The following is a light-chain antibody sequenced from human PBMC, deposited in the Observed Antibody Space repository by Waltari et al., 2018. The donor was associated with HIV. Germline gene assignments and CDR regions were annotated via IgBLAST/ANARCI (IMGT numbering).Light chain of an antibody. CDR1: SSNIGNNY. J-gene: IGLJ1*01. V-gene: IGLV1-47*01. CDR3: LAWDDSLRGHV. Sequence: QSVLTQPPSASGTPGQRVTISCSGSSSNIGNNYVYWYQQLSGTAPKLLIYTNNQRPSGVPDLFSGAKSGTSASLDISGLRSEDEAYYYCLAWDDSLRGHVFGSGTEVTVL. CDR2: TNN.